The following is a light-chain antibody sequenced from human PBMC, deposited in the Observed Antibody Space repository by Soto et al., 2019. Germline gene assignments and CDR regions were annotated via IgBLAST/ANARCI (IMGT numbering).Light chain of an antibody. V-gene: IGKV3-20*01. CDR3: QQYSISPIT. J-gene: IGKJ5*01. Sequence: EIVLPQSPSTLSLSPGEEATLSCRASQTVTTRYLAWYQQRPGQPPRLLISGASRRATGIPDRFSGSGSGTDFTLTISSLQPEDFAVYSCQQYSISPITFGQGTRLEI. CDR1: QTVTTRY. CDR2: GAS.